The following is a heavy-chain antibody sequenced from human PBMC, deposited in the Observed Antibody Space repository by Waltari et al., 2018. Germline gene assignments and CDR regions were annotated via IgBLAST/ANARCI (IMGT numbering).Heavy chain of an antibody. V-gene: IGHV3-7*01. CDR2: INQDGSDR. J-gene: IGHJ4*02. CDR3: ARQYCGGDCYWDYFEY. Sequence: EVRLVESGGGLALPGDSLRLSCAASGFTFGGFWMTWVRQAPGKGLEWVGSINQDGSDRSYVDSVKGRFTISRDSTKNSLFLEMNGLTAGDTAVYYCARQYCGGDCYWDYFEYWGQGTLVTVSS. D-gene: IGHD2-21*02. CDR1: GFTFGGFW.